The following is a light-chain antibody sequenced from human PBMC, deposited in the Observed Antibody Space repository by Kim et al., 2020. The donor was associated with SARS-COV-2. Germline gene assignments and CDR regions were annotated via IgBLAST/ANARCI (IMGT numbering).Light chain of an antibody. V-gene: IGLV2-14*03. Sequence: GQWFTSSCTGSKSDIDGYNYVSWYQQHPGKAPKLIIYDVTKRPSGVSDRFSGSKSGNTASLIISGLQADDEADYYCSSYTSSKTWVFGGGTQLTVL. CDR1: KSDIDGYNY. CDR3: SSYTSSKTWV. CDR2: DVT. J-gene: IGLJ3*02.